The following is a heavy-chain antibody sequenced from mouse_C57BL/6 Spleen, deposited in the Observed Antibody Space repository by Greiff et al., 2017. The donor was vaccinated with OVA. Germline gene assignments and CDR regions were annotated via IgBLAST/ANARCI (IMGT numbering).Heavy chain of an antibody. D-gene: IGHD2-12*01. Sequence: VQLQQSGTELVKPGASVKLSCKASGYTFTSYWMHWVKQRPGPGLEWIGNINPSNGGTNYNEKFKSKATLTVDKSSSTAYMQLSSLTSEDSAVYYCARSYYSHYAMDYGGQGTSGTVSS. CDR1: GYTFTSYW. V-gene: IGHV1-53*01. CDR2: INPSNGGT. J-gene: IGHJ4*01. CDR3: ARSYYSHYAMDY.